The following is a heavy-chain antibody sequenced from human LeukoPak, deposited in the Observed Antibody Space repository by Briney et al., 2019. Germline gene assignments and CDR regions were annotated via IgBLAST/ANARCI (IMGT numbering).Heavy chain of an antibody. Sequence: SVKVSCKASGGTFSSYAISWVRQAPGQGLEWMGRIIPILGIANYAQKFQGRVTITADKSTSTAYMELSSLRSEDTAVYYCAREPRAGSGSYYTGAFDIWGQGTMVTVSS. J-gene: IGHJ3*02. D-gene: IGHD1-26*01. CDR1: GGTFSSYA. CDR3: AREPRAGSGSYYTGAFDI. V-gene: IGHV1-69*04. CDR2: IIPILGIA.